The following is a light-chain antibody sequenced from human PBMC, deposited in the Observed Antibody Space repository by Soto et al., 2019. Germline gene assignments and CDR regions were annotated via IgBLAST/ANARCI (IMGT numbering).Light chain of an antibody. J-gene: IGLJ2*01. CDR3: SSYTSSSTVV. CDR2: DVS. Sequence: QSVLTQPASVSGSPGQSITISCTGTSSDVGAYNYVSWYQHHPGKAPKLLIYDVSHRPSGVYSRFSGSKSGNTASLTISGLQADDEADYYCSSYTSSSTVVFGGGTKLTVL. V-gene: IGLV2-14*03. CDR1: SSDVGAYNY.